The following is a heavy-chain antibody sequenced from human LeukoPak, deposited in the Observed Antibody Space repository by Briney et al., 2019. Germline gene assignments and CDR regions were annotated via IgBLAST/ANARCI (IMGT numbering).Heavy chain of an antibody. V-gene: IGHV1-24*01. CDR3: ATPNPLWFGELVYPFDY. CDR1: GYTFTELS. CDR2: FDPEDGET. D-gene: IGHD3-10*01. J-gene: IGHJ4*02. Sequence: ASVKVSCKASGYTFTELSMHWVRQAPGKGLEWMGGFDPEDGETIYAQKFQGRVTMTEDTSTDTAYMELSSLRSEDTAVYYCATPNPLWFGELVYPFDYWGQGTLVTVSS.